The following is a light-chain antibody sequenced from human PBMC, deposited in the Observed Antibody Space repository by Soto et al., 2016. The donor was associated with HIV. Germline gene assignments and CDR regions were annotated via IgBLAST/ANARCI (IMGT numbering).Light chain of an antibody. CDR2: ATS. CDR1: QSISNY. CDR3: QQSHSPPSGP. Sequence: DIQMTQSPPSLSASVGDRVTITCRASQSISNYLNWYQQKPGKAPKVLISATSDLQSGVPSRFSGSRSGREFTLTISSLQPEDFATYYCQQSHSPPSGPFGRRDQGGNQT. J-gene: IGKJ1*01. V-gene: IGKV1-39*01.